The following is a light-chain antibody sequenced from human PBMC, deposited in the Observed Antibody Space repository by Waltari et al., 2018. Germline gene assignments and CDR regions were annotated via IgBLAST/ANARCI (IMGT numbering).Light chain of an antibody. Sequence: EIVLTQSPASLSLSPGDRATLALRASQSVGRTVAWYQPRPGQAPRLLINDASSRATGIPDRFSGSGSGTDFSLTISRLEPEDFAVYYCQKYGTRPATFGQGTKVVVK. CDR3: QKYGTRPAT. J-gene: IGKJ1*01. CDR1: QSVGRT. V-gene: IGKV3-20*01. CDR2: DAS.